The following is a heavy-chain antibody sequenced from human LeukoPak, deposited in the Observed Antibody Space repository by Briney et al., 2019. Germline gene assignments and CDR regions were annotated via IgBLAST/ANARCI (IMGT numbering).Heavy chain of an antibody. J-gene: IGHJ4*02. D-gene: IGHD3-10*01. CDR3: ARVPYYYGSGSDY. CDR1: GGSFSGYY. V-gene: IGHV4-34*01. Sequence: SETLSLTCAVYGGSFSGYYWSWIRQPPGKGLEWIGEINHSGGTNYNPSLKSRVTISVDTSKNQFSLKLSSVTAADTAVYYCARVPYYYGSGSDYWGQGTLVTVSS. CDR2: INHSGGT.